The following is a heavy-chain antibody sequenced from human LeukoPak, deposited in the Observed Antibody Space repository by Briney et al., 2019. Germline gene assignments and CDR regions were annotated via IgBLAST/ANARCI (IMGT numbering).Heavy chain of an antibody. J-gene: IGHJ4*02. Sequence: GGSLRLSCAASRFTLSTYWMSWVRQAPGKGLEWVAHIKQDGSQEYYVDSVKGRFTISRDNAKNSLYLHMNSLRAEDTAMYYCARDRQWLGGFDYWGQGTLVTVSS. V-gene: IGHV3-7*01. CDR2: IKQDGSQE. CDR1: RFTLSTYW. CDR3: ARDRQWLGGFDY. D-gene: IGHD6-19*01.